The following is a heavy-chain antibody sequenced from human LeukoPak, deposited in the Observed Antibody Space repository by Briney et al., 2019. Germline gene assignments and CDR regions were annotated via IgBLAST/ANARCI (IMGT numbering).Heavy chain of an antibody. Sequence: GSSVKVSCKASGATFTSYAISWVRQAPGQGLEWMGWMNPNSGNTGYAQKFPGRVTMTRNTSISTAYMELSSLRSEDTAVYYCARVKSKFRGRAVAGTGYYGMDVWGQGTTVTVSS. D-gene: IGHD6-19*01. CDR2: MNPNSGNT. CDR1: GATFTSYA. J-gene: IGHJ6*02. CDR3: ARVKSKFRGRAVAGTGYYGMDV. V-gene: IGHV1-8*02.